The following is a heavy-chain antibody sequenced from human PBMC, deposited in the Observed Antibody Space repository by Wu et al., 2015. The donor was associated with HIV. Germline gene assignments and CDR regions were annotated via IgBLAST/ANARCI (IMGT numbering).Heavy chain of an antibody. D-gene: IGHD2-2*02. V-gene: IGHV1-2*02. J-gene: IGHJ6*04. CDR2: INPNSGGT. CDR3: ARDQREHIVVVPAAIVAHLDV. CDR1: GYTFTGYY. Sequence: QVQLVQSGAEVKKPGASVKVSCKASGYTFTGYYMHWVRQAPGQGLEWMGWINPNSGGTNYAQKFQGRVTMTRDTSISTAYMELSRLRSDDTAVYYCARDQREHIVVVPAAIVAHLDVWGKGTTVTVSS.